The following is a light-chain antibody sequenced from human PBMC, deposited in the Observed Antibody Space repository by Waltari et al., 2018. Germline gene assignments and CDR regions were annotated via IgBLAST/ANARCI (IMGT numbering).Light chain of an antibody. J-gene: IGLJ2*01. Sequence: QSVLTQPPSASGTPGQRVTISCSGGSSNIGSNTVNWYQQLPGTAPKLLIYSNNQRPSGVPDRSSGSKAGTSASLAISGLQSEDEADYYCAAWDDSLNGVVFGGGTKLTVL. CDR3: AAWDDSLNGVV. CDR1: SSNIGSNT. V-gene: IGLV1-44*01. CDR2: SNN.